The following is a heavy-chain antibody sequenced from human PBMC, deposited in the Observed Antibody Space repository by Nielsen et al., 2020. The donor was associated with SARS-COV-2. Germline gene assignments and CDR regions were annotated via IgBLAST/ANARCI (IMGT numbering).Heavy chain of an antibody. CDR1: GGSISSYY. Sequence: GSLRLSCTVSGGSISSYYWSWIRQPPGKGLEWIGYIYYSGSTNYNPSLKSRVTISVDTSKNQFSLKLSSETAADTAVYYCARGLGYWGQGTLVTVSS. J-gene: IGHJ4*02. V-gene: IGHV4-59*12. D-gene: IGHD3-16*01. CDR2: IYYSGST. CDR3: ARGLGY.